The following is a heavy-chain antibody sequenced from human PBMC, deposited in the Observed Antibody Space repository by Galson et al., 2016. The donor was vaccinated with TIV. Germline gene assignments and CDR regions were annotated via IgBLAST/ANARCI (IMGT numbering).Heavy chain of an antibody. Sequence: SLRLSCAASGFTFSSFAVSWVRQAPGKGLEWVSGISAGGVRTNYADSVKGRFTISRDNPKNTLYLQMSSPKAEDTAIYFCAKMDSGAFDYVRRFAFWGQGTLATVSS. V-gene: IGHV3-23*01. J-gene: IGHJ1*01. CDR3: AKMDSGAFDYVRRFAF. D-gene: IGHD3-22*01. CDR1: GFTFSSFA. CDR2: ISAGGVRT.